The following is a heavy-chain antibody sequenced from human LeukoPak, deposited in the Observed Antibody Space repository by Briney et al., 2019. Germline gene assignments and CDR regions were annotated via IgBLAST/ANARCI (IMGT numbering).Heavy chain of an antibody. CDR1: GFTFSAYT. D-gene: IGHD3-10*01. CDR2: ITSSSTYI. J-gene: IGHJ5*02. Sequence: GGSLRLSCAASGFTFSAYTMNWVRQAPGKGLEWVSSITSSSTYIYYADSVRGRFTVSRDNSKNTLYLQMNSLRAEDTDVYYCAKDLMRDLWFGESWGQGTLVTVSS. CDR3: AKDLMRDLWFGES. V-gene: IGHV3-21*01.